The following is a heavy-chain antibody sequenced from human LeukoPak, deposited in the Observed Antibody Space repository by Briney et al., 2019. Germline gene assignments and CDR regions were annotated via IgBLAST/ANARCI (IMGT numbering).Heavy chain of an antibody. J-gene: IGHJ4*02. Sequence: TGGSLRLSCAASGSDFSNYAIHWVRQIPGKGLEWVAVISHHGSNQYYLDSVKGRFTISRDNSKNTVYLQLNNLRAEDTAVYYCARVTTSGAWPTADYWGQGTLVTVSS. CDR1: GSDFSNYA. CDR3: ARVTTSGAWPTADY. D-gene: IGHD1-14*01. CDR2: ISHHGSNQ. V-gene: IGHV3-30*03.